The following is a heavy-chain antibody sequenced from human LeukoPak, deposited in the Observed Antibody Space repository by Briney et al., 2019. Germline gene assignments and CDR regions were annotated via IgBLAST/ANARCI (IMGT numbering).Heavy chain of an antibody. J-gene: IGHJ3*02. D-gene: IGHD3-16*01. Sequence: SETLSLTCAVSGGSISNYYWTWIRQPPGTGLEWVGYVYNSGNTNYNPSLKSRVTISIDASKNQFSLKLNSVTAADTAVYYCARRNVLTEGEAFDIWGQGTLVTVSS. CDR1: GGSISNYY. CDR3: ARRNVLTEGEAFDI. CDR2: VYNSGNT. V-gene: IGHV4-59*08.